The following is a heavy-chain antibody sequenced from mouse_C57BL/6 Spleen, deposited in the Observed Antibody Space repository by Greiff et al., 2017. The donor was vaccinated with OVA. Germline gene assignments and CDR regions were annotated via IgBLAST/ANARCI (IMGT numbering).Heavy chain of an antibody. CDR1: GYTFTSYW. J-gene: IGHJ3*01. V-gene: IGHV1-64*01. CDR2: IHPNSGST. CDR3: ARDDYGNYAFAY. D-gene: IGHD2-1*01. Sequence: QVQLKQPGAELVKPGASVKLSCKASGYTFTSYWMHWVKQRPGQGLEWIGMIHPNSGSTNYNEKFKSKATLTVDKSSSTAYMQLSSLTSEDSAVYYCARDDYGNYAFAYWGQGTLVTVSA.